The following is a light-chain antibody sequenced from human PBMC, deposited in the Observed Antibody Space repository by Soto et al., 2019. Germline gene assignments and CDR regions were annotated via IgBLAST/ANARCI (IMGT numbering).Light chain of an antibody. CDR3: QQYNSDST. V-gene: IGKV1-5*03. CDR2: KAS. J-gene: IGKJ1*01. Sequence: IQITKPPPPLSPPVDERSTFIGGPGRGIGIWLAWYQQKPGKAPKFLIYKASSLESEVPSRFSGSGSGTEFTLTINSLQPDDSATYYCQQYNSDSTFGQGTKVEIK. CDR1: RGIGIW.